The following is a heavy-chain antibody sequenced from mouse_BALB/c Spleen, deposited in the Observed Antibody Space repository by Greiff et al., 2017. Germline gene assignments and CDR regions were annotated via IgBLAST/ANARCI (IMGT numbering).Heavy chain of an antibody. Sequence: EVMLVESGGGLVKPGGSLKLSCAASGFTFSSYAMSWVRQSPEKRLEWVAEISSGGSYTYYPDTVTGRFTISRDNAKNTLYLEMSSLRSEDTAMYYCARVTDGYFAYWGQGTLVTVSA. CDR3: ARVTDGYFAY. D-gene: IGHD2-3*01. V-gene: IGHV5-9-4*01. J-gene: IGHJ3*01. CDR1: GFTFSSYA. CDR2: ISSGGSYT.